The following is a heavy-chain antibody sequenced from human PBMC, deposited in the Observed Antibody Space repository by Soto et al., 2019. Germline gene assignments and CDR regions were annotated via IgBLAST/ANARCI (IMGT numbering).Heavy chain of an antibody. CDR3: ARIIGYCRNNDCSWTFDV. V-gene: IGHV5-51*01. D-gene: IGHD2-15*01. J-gene: IGHJ3*01. Sequence: GESLKIYCKTSGYSFISYWVAWVGQLPGKGLEWMGTFYPGDSTSTYSPSFQGQVTISVDTSITTAYLQLNSLKASDTAMYYCARIIGYCRNNDCSWTFDVWGQGTMVTVSS. CDR1: GYSFISYW. CDR2: FYPGDSTS.